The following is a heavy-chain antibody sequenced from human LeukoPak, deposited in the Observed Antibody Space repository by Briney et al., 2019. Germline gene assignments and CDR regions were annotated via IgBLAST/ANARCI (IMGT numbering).Heavy chain of an antibody. J-gene: IGHJ3*02. CDR1: GFTFSDYY. CDR2: IATSGSSI. V-gene: IGHV3-11*01. Sequence: PGGSLRLSCAASGFTFSDYYMGWIRQAPGKGLEWVSYIATSGSSIYYADSVKGRFTMSRDNAKKSLYLQMNSLRAEDTAVYYCARGGSYLSAFDIWGQGTMVTVSS. CDR3: ARGGSYLSAFDI. D-gene: IGHD1-26*01.